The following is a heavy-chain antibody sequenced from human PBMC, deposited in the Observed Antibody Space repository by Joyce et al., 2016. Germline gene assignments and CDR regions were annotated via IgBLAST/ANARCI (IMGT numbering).Heavy chain of an antibody. CDR3: AKDTSGWYFDY. J-gene: IGHJ4*02. Sequence: QVQLVESGGGVVQLGRSLRLSCAASGFTFKNYGRHWVRQAPGKGLEWVAVISYAGSYKYAIDSVKGRFTISRDNSKNTLYLQMNSLGAEDTAVYYCAKDTSGWYFDYWGQGTLVTVSS. CDR2: ISYAGSYK. CDR1: GFTFKNYG. V-gene: IGHV3-30*18. D-gene: IGHD6-19*01.